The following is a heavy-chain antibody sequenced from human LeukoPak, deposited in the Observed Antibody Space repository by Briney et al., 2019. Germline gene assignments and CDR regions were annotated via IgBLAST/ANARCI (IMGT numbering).Heavy chain of an antibody. CDR1: GFTFSSYA. Sequence: GRSLRLSCAASGFTFSSYAMHWVRQAPGKGLEWVAVISYDGSNKYYADSVKGRFTISRDNSKNTLYLQMNSLRAEDTAVYYCARTDYYGSGSYDYYGMDVWGQGTTVTVSS. D-gene: IGHD3-10*01. J-gene: IGHJ6*02. CDR3: ARTDYYGSGSYDYYGMDV. CDR2: ISYDGSNK. V-gene: IGHV3-30-3*01.